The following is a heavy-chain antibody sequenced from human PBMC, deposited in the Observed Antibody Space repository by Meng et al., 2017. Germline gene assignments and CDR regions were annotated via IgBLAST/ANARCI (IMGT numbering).Heavy chain of an antibody. CDR2: ISSSGSTI. J-gene: IGHJ4*02. D-gene: IGHD1-26*01. V-gene: IGHV3-11*01. Sequence: GESLKISCAASGFTFSDYYMSWTRQAPGKGLEWVSYISSSGSTIYYADSVKGRFTISRDNAKNSLYLQMNSLRAEDTAVYYCASLISELGYWGQGTLVTVSS. CDR3: ASLISELGY. CDR1: GFTFSDYY.